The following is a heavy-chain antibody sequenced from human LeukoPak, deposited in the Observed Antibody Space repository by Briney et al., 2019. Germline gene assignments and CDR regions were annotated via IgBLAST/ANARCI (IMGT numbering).Heavy chain of an antibody. D-gene: IGHD2-2*01. CDR2: ISAYNGNT. V-gene: IGHV1-18*01. CDR3: ARGIVVVPAATTVDHYYYYYGMDV. CDR1: GYTFTSYG. J-gene: IGHJ6*02. Sequence: ASVKVSCKASGYTFTSYGIRWVRQAPGQGLEWMGWISAYNGNTNYAQKLQGRVTITTDTSTSTAYMELRSLRSDDTAVYYCARGIVVVPAATTVDHYYYYYGMDVWGQGTTVTVSS.